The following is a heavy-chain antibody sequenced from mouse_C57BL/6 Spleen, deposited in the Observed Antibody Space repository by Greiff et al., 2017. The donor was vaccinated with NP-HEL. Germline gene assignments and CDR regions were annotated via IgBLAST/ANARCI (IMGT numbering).Heavy chain of an antibody. Sequence: VQLQQSGAELVRPGSSVKLSCKASGYTFTSYWMDWVKQRPGQGLEWIGNIYPSDSETHYNQKFKDKATLTVDKSSSTAYMQLSSLTSEDSAVYYCARFGSNYAMDYWGQGTSVTVSS. D-gene: IGHD1-1*01. CDR1: GYTFTSYW. CDR3: ARFGSNYAMDY. CDR2: IYPSDSET. J-gene: IGHJ4*01. V-gene: IGHV1-61*01.